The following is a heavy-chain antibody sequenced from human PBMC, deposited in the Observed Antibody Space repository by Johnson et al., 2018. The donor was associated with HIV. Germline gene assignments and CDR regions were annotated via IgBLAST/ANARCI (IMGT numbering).Heavy chain of an antibody. CDR3: ARVQYFDWFGAFDI. CDR2: ISYDGSNK. CDR1: GFTFSSYA. J-gene: IGHJ3*02. D-gene: IGHD3-9*01. V-gene: IGHV3-30*14. Sequence: QVQLVESGGGVVQPGRSLRLSCAASGFTFSSYAMHWVRQAPGKGLEWVAVISYDGSNKYYADSVKGRFTISRDDSKNTLYLQMSSLRAEDTAVYYCARVQYFDWFGAFDIWGQGTMVTVSS.